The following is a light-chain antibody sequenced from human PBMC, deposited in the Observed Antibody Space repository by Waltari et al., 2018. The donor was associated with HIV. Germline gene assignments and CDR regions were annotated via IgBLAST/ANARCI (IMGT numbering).Light chain of an antibody. Sequence: EIVMTQSPATLSVSPGERATLSCRASQSVSSNLAWYPQKPGQAPRLLIYGASTRATGIPARFSGSGSGTEFTLTISSLQSEDFAVYYCQQYNNWPPEYTFGQGTKLEIK. V-gene: IGKV3-15*01. CDR2: GAS. CDR3: QQYNNWPPEYT. CDR1: QSVSSN. J-gene: IGKJ2*01.